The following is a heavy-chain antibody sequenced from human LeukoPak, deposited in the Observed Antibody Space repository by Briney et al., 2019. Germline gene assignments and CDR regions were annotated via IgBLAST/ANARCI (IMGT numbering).Heavy chain of an antibody. CDR2: ISASGGNT. CDR3: AKGQLWSGVAYFDY. D-gene: IGHD5-18*01. CDR1: GFTFSTIA. Sequence: GGSLRLSCAASGFTFSTIAMSWVRQAPGKGLEWVSLISASGGNTYYADSMKGRFTISRDNSKNTLYLQMSSLRAEDTAVYYCAKGQLWSGVAYFDYWGQGTLATVSS. J-gene: IGHJ4*02. V-gene: IGHV3-23*01.